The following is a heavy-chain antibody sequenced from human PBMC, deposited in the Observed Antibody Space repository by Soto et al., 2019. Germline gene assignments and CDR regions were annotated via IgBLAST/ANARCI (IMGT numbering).Heavy chain of an antibody. CDR2: ISSSGSTI. CDR3: ARVGTHKYYDFWSGLEYYFDY. V-gene: IGHV3-11*01. Sequence: GGSLRLSCAASGFTFSDYYMSWIRQAPGKGLEWVSYISSSGSTIYYADSVKGRFTISRDNAKNSLYLQMNSLRAEDTAVYYCARVGTHKYYDFWSGLEYYFDYWGQGTLVTVSS. J-gene: IGHJ4*02. D-gene: IGHD3-3*01. CDR1: GFTFSDYY.